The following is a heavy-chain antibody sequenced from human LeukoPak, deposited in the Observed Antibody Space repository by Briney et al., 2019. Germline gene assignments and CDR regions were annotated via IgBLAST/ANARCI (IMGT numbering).Heavy chain of an antibody. D-gene: IGHD3-10*01. CDR1: AYTFTDYY. CDR2: INPNSGGT. V-gene: IGHV1-2*02. Sequence: ASVKVSCKASAYTFTDYYIHWVRQAPGQGLEWMGWINPNSGGTSYAQKFQGRVAMTRDTSISTAYIELSSLRSDDTAVYYCASLDLVRGVPRDYWGQGTLVTVSS. CDR3: ASLDLVRGVPRDY. J-gene: IGHJ4*02.